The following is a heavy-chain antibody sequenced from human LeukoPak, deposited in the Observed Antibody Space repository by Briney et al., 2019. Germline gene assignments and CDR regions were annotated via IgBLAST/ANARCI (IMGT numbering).Heavy chain of an antibody. CDR2: IYYSGST. Sequence: PSQTLSLTCTVSGGSISSGDYYWSWIRQPPGKGLEWIGYIYYSGSTYYNPSLKSRVTISVDTSKNQFSLKLSSVTAADTAVYYCATHTIFGVVTYASLIWGRGTLVTVSS. CDR3: ATHTIFGVVTYASLI. V-gene: IGHV4-30-4*01. CDR1: GGSISSGDYY. J-gene: IGHJ3*02. D-gene: IGHD3-3*01.